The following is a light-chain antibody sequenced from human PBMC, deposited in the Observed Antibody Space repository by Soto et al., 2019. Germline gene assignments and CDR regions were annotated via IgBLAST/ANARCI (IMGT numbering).Light chain of an antibody. J-gene: IGKJ4*01. CDR1: QSVANNY. CDR2: DAS. CDR3: AQYGSTPLT. Sequence: EIVLTHSPGTLSLSPGERATLSCRASQSVANNYLAWYQQKPGQAPRFLIYDASSRATGIPDRFSGSGSGTDFTLTISRLEPEDFAVYYCAQYGSTPLTFGGGTKVEIK. V-gene: IGKV3-20*01.